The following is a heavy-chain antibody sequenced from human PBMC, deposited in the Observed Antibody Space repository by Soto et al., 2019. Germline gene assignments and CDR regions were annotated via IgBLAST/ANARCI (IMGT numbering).Heavy chain of an antibody. CDR2: SAVGSGYT. D-gene: IGHD2-8*01. Sequence: QMQLEQSGPEVKKPGTSVKVSCKASGFTFTSSAFQWVRLARGQRLEWIGWSAVGSGYTTYAQRFQDRVTLTRDMSTATTYLALSRLTSEDTAIYYCVGDATAWQQMVPSDYWGQGTMVTVSS. CDR3: VGDATAWQQMVPSDY. V-gene: IGHV1-58*01. CDR1: GFTFTSSA. J-gene: IGHJ4*02.